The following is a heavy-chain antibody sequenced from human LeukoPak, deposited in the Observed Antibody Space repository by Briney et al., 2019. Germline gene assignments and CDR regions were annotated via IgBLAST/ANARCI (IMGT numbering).Heavy chain of an antibody. D-gene: IGHD2-2*01. CDR2: ISSSSSYI. J-gene: IGHJ4*02. Sequence: GGSLRPSCAASGFTFSSYSMNWVRQAPGKGLEWVSSISSSSSYIYYADSVKGRFTISRDNAKNSLYLQMNSLRAEDTAVYYCARAVRFCSSISCYDNYFDYWGQGTLVTVSS. CDR3: ARAVRFCSSISCYDNYFDY. V-gene: IGHV3-21*01. CDR1: GFTFSSYS.